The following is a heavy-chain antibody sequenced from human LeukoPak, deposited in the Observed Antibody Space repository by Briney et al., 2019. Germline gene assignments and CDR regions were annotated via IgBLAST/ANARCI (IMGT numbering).Heavy chain of an antibody. D-gene: IGHD3-9*01. CDR2: IYYSGIS. CDR3: ARQQGGHLTGYYGAWFDP. Sequence: PSGTLSLTCAVSGGSISSSNWWSWVRQPPGKGLEWIGSIYYSGISYSNPSLKSRVTIFVDTSKNQFSLKLSSVTAADTAVYYCARQQGGHLTGYYGAWFDPWGQGTLVTVSS. J-gene: IGHJ5*02. V-gene: IGHV4-39*01. CDR1: GGSISSSNW.